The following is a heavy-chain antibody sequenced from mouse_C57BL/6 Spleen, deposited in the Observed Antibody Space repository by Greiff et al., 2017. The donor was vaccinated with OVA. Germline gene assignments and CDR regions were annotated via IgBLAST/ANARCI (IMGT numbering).Heavy chain of an antibody. CDR3: ARGSYGNSFAY. Sequence: EVQGVESGPELVKPGASVKISCKASGYSFTDYNMNWVKQSNGKSLEWIGVINPNYGTTSYNQKFKGKATLTVEQSSSTAYMQLNSLTSEDSAVYYCARGSYGNSFAYWGQGTLVTVSA. V-gene: IGHV1-39*01. CDR1: GYSFTDYN. J-gene: IGHJ3*01. CDR2: INPNYGTT. D-gene: IGHD2-1*01.